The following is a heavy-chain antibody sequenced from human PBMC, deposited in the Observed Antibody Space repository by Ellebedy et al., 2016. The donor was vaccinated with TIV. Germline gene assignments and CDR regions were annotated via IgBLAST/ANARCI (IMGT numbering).Heavy chain of an antibody. Sequence: PGGSLRLSCAASGFTFSRHWMHWIRQAPGKGLVWLSRLNGDGGFTSHADFVKGRFIISRDNAKNTLYLQMNSLRAEDTALYFCARVGRSPHNWSFDYWGQGTLVTVSS. CDR2: LNGDGGFT. D-gene: IGHD5-24*01. CDR1: GFTFSRHW. J-gene: IGHJ4*02. V-gene: IGHV3-74*01. CDR3: ARVGRSPHNWSFDY.